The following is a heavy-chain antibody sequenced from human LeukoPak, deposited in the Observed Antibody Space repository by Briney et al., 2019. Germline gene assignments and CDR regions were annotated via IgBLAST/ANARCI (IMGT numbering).Heavy chain of an antibody. CDR2: ISAYNGNT. V-gene: IGHV1-18*01. CDR1: GYTFTSYG. D-gene: IGHD3-10*01. Sequence: ASVKVSCKASGYTFTSYGISWVRQAPGQGLEWMGWISAYNGNTNYAQKLQGRVTMTTDTSTSTAYMELRSLRSDDTAVYYCARDIRVVRGGGPRITGGNWFDPWGQGTLVTVSS. J-gene: IGHJ5*02. CDR3: ARDIRVVRGGGPRITGGNWFDP.